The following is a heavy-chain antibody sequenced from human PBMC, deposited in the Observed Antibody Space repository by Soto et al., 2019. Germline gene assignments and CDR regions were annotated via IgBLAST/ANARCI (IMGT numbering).Heavy chain of an antibody. CDR3: ARDLCSGGSCYFNWFDP. J-gene: IGHJ5*02. Sequence: ASVKVSCKASGYTFTSYAMHWVRQAPGQRLEWMGWINAGNGNTKYSQKFQGRVTITRDTSASTAYMEPSSLRSEDTAVYFFARDLCSGGSCYFNWFDPWGQGTLVTVSS. CDR2: INAGNGNT. V-gene: IGHV1-3*01. CDR1: GYTFTSYA. D-gene: IGHD2-15*01.